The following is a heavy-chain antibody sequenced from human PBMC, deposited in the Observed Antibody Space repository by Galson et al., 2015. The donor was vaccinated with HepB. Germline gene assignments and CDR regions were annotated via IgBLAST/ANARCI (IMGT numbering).Heavy chain of an antibody. CDR1: GFTFSSYS. CDR2: ISSSSSTI. Sequence: SLRLSCAASGFTFSSYSMNWVRQAPGKGLEWVSYISSSSSTIYYADSVKGRFTISRDNAKNSLYLQTNSLRAEDTAVYYCARAENWGFDYWGQGTLVTVSS. D-gene: IGHD7-27*01. CDR3: ARAENWGFDY. J-gene: IGHJ4*02. V-gene: IGHV3-48*01.